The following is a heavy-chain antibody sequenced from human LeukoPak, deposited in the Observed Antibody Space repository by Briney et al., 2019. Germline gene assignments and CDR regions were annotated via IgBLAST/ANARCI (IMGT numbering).Heavy chain of an antibody. Sequence: GGSPRLSCAASGFTFTSYSMSWVRQAPGKGLEWVSGTSDRGDYTYYADSVKGRFTISRDNSKNTLYLQMNSLRAEDTAVYYCAKDTVWGAAAGSGGFDYWGQGTLVTVSS. CDR2: TSDRGDYT. D-gene: IGHD6-13*01. CDR3: AKDTVWGAAAGSGGFDY. J-gene: IGHJ4*02. V-gene: IGHV3-23*01. CDR1: GFTFTSYS.